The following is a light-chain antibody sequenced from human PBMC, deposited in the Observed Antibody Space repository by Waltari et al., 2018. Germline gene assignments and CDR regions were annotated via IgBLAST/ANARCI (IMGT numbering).Light chain of an antibody. Sequence: SYQLTQPPSVSVSPGQTATITCSGDGLDETYASWYVQRAGQSPVLVIYENNKRPSGMSERFSGSNFGKKATLIISGTQSMDEADYYCQAWDGSTVVFGGGTKLTVL. J-gene: IGLJ2*01. V-gene: IGLV3-1*01. CDR3: QAWDGSTVV. CDR2: ENN. CDR1: GLDETY.